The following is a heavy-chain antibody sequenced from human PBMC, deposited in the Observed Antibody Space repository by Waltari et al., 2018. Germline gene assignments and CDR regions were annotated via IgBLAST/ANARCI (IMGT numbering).Heavy chain of an antibody. J-gene: IGHJ4*02. Sequence: QVQLQESGPGLVKPSQTLSLTCTVAGGPLSSGSYYRSWIRQPAGKGLEWIGRIYTSGSTNYNPSLKSRVTISVDTSKNQFSLKLSSVTAADTAVYYCARTLREVRGVMGYWGQGTLVTVSS. V-gene: IGHV4-61*02. CDR3: ARTLREVRGVMGY. CDR2: IYTSGST. D-gene: IGHD3-10*01. CDR1: GGPLSSGSYY.